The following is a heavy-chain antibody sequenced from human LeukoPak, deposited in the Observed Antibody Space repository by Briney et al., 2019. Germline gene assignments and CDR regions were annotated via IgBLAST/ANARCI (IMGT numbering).Heavy chain of an antibody. J-gene: IGHJ4*02. CDR1: GFSVSINY. CDR2: ISYDGGNN. CDR3: ARDWTDYFDH. Sequence: PGGSLRLSCAASGFSVSINYMSWVRQAPGKGPEWVAFISYDGGNNIYADSVKGRFTISRDNSKNTVYLQMNSLRPEDTAMYYCARDWTDYFDHWGQGTLVTVSS. D-gene: IGHD3/OR15-3a*01. V-gene: IGHV3-30-3*01.